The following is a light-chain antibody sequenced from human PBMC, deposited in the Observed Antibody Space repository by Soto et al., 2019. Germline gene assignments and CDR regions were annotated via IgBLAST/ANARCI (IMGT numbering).Light chain of an antibody. J-gene: IGLJ3*02. CDR3: GTWDSALWV. CDR2: EDN. CDR1: RSNIGSNY. V-gene: IGLV1-51*02. Sequence: QSVLTQPPSVSAAPGQKVTISCSGSRSNIGSNYVSWYQQLPGTAPKLLIYEDNKRPSEIPDRFSGSKSGTSATLGITGLQTGDEADYYCGTWDSALWVFGGGTKVTVL.